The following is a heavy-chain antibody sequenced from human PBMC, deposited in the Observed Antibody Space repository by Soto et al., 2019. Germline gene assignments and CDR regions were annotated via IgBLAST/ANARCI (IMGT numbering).Heavy chain of an antibody. Sequence: SETLSLTCTVSGGSISSYYWSWIRQPPGKGLEWIGYIYYSGSTNYNPSLKSRVTISVDTSKNQFSLKLSSVTAADTAVYYCACENIPLGNNWFDPWGQGTLVTVSS. J-gene: IGHJ5*02. CDR2: IYYSGST. V-gene: IGHV4-59*01. CDR1: GGSISSYY. CDR3: ACENIPLGNNWFDP. D-gene: IGHD2-2*02.